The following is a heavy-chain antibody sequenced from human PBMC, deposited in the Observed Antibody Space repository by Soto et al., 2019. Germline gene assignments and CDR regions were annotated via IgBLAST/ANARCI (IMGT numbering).Heavy chain of an antibody. D-gene: IGHD3-10*01. CDR1: GGSMSSGDYY. V-gene: IGHV4-31*03. J-gene: IGHJ6*02. CDR2: INYRGSL. CDR3: ARELPPRQGRNMDV. Sequence: PSETLSLTCTVTGGSMSSGDYYWTWIRQHPGKGLEWIGYINYRGSLYYNPSLKSRVSMSVVTSKNQFSLNLSSVTAADTAVYYCARELPPRQGRNMDVCGQGTTVTVSS.